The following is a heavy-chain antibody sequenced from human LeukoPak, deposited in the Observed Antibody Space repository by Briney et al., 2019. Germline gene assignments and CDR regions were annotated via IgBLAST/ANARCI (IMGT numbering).Heavy chain of an antibody. Sequence: PGGSLRLSCAASGFTFDDYAMHWVRQAPGKGLEWVSGISWNSAGIGYADSVNGRFTISRDNAKKSLYLQMNSLSDEDTALYYCAKDSRYSSTGYMPGGFDYWGQGTLVTVSS. D-gene: IGHD6-13*01. J-gene: IGHJ4*02. CDR1: GFTFDDYA. V-gene: IGHV3-9*01. CDR2: ISWNSAGI. CDR3: AKDSRYSSTGYMPGGFDY.